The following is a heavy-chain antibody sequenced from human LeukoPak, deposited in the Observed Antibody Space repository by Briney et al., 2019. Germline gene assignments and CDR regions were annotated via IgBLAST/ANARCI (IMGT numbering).Heavy chain of an antibody. J-gene: IGHJ4*02. Sequence: SGGSLRRSSSASRFTFSSYSMNWVRQAPGKGLEWFLSISSSSTYIYYTVSVKGSITTSRSNATNSLYLKMHSLRAQDTAVYYCGRGGPAAVRFDYWGQGTLVTVSS. D-gene: IGHD6-13*01. CDR3: GRGGPAAVRFDY. V-gene: IGHV3-21*01. CDR1: RFTFSSYS. CDR2: ISSSSTYI.